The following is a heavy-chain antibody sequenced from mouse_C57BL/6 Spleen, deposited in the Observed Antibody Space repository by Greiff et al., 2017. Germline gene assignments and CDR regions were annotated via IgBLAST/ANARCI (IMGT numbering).Heavy chain of an antibody. J-gene: IGHJ4*01. V-gene: IGHV1-69*01. D-gene: IGHD1-1*01. CDR2: IDPSDSYT. Sequence: VQLQQPGAELVKPGASVKLSCKASGYTFTSYWMHWVKQRPGRGLEWIGRIDPSDSYTNYNQKFKGKSTLTVDKSSSTAYMQLSSLTSEDSAVYYCERSGCSSFYYARDYWGQGTSVTVSS. CDR3: ERSGCSSFYYARDY. CDR1: GYTFTSYW.